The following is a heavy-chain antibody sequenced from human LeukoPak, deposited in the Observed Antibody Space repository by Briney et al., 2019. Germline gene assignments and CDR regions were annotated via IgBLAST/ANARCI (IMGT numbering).Heavy chain of an antibody. CDR2: IIPIFGTA. D-gene: IGHD3-22*01. J-gene: IGHJ4*02. CDR3: ARESYYDSSGYFDY. CDR1: GGTFSNYA. V-gene: IGHV1-69*13. Sequence: GASVKVSCKASGGTFSNYAISWVRQAPGQGLEWMGGIIPIFGTANYAQKFQGRVTITADESTSTAYMELSSLRSEDTAVYYCARESYYDSSGYFDYWGQGTLVTVSS.